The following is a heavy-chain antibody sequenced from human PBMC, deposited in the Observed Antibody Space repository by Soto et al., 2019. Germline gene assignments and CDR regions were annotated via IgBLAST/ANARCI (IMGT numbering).Heavy chain of an antibody. CDR3: AGVDYYYYGMDV. CDR1: GGSISSGNYY. J-gene: IGHJ6*02. V-gene: IGHV4-39*01. Sequence: PSETLSLTCTVSGGSISSGNYYWGWIRQPPGKGLEWIGSIYYSGSTYYNPSLKSRVTMSVDTSENQFSLKLSSVTAADTAVYYCAGVDYYYYGMDVWGQGTTVTVSS. CDR2: IYYSGST.